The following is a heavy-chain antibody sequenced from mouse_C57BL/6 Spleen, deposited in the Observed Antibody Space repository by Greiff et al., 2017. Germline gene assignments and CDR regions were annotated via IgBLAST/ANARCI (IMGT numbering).Heavy chain of an antibody. CDR3: ARGVWLLDY. D-gene: IGHD2-10*02. CDR2: ISYDGSN. J-gene: IGHJ2*01. V-gene: IGHV3-6*01. Sequence: EVKLQESGPGLVKPSQSLSLTCSVTGYSITSGYYWNWIRQFPGNKLEWMGYISYDGSNNYNPSLKNRISITRDTSKNQFFLKLNSVTTEDTATYYCARGVWLLDYWGQGTTLTVSS. CDR1: GYSITSGYY.